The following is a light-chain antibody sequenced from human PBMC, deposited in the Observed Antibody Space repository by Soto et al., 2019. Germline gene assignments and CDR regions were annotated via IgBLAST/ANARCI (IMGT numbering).Light chain of an antibody. J-gene: IGLJ1*01. Sequence: QSVLTQPPSASGSPGQSVTISCTGTSSDVGGYNYVSWYQHHPGKAPKLMVSEVSKRPSGVPDRFSGSKSGNTASLTVSGLQAEDEAGYYCSSYAGNNNPYVFGTGTKVTVL. CDR1: SSDVGGYNY. CDR2: EVS. CDR3: SSYAGNNNPYV. V-gene: IGLV2-8*01.